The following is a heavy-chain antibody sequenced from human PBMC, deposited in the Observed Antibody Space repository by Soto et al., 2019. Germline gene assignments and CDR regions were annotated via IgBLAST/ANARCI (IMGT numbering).Heavy chain of an antibody. CDR1: GGTFSSYA. CDR3: ARYSGSSRVARKGMDV. Sequence: QVQLVQSGAEVKKPGSSVKVSCKASGGTFSSYAISWVRQAPGQGLEWMGGIIPIFGTANYAQKFQGRVTITADESTSTADMELSSVRSENTAVYYRARYSGSSRVARKGMDVWCQGTTVTVSS. D-gene: IGHD6-6*01. J-gene: IGHJ6*02. CDR2: IIPIFGTA. V-gene: IGHV1-69*01.